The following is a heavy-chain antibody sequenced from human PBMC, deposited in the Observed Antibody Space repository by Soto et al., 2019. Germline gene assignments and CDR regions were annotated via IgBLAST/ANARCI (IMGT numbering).Heavy chain of an antibody. J-gene: IGHJ4*02. CDR1: GFSLSTSGMC. V-gene: IGHV2-70*01. Sequence: SQTLTLTCTFSGFSLSTSGMCVSWIRQPPGKALEWLALIDWDDDKYYSTSLKTRLTISKDTSKNQVVLTMTNMDPVDTATYYCARARNYDILTGYYPEGLDYWGQGTLVTVSS. D-gene: IGHD3-9*01. CDR3: ARARNYDILTGYYPEGLDY. CDR2: IDWDDDK.